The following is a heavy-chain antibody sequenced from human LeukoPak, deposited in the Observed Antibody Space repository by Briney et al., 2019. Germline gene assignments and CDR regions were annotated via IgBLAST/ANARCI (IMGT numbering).Heavy chain of an antibody. D-gene: IGHD3-10*01. CDR1: GFTFGDYG. V-gene: IGHV3-21*01. J-gene: IGHJ2*01. CDR3: ARVGAKGGWYFDL. CDR2: ISSGGSYM. Sequence: AGGSLRLSCTTSGFTFGDYGMNWVRQAPGKGLEWVSSISSGGSYMYYADSLKGRFTISRDNAKNSLYLQMNSLRAEDTAVYYCARVGAKGGWYFDLWGRGTLVTVSS.